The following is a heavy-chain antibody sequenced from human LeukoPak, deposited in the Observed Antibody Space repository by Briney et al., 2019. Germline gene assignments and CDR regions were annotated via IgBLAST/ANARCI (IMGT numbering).Heavy chain of an antibody. Sequence: GGSLRLSCTASGFTFSNHAMTWVRQAPGKGLEWVSAIGGDGRGTDYADSVKGRFTISRDNPKNTMYLEMNSLRADDTARYYCARRVGGTPDYWGPGTLVTVSS. CDR3: ARRVGGTPDY. V-gene: IGHV3-23*01. D-gene: IGHD1-26*01. J-gene: IGHJ4*02. CDR1: GFTFSNHA. CDR2: IGGDGRGT.